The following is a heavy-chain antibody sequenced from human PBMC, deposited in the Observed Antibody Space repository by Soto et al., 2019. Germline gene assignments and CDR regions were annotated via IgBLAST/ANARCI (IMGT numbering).Heavy chain of an antibody. CDR1: GFTFSSYG. Sequence: QVQLVESGGGVVQPGRSLRLSCAASGFTFSSYGMHWVRQAPGKGLEWVAVISYDGSNKYYADSVKGRFTISRDNSKNPLYLQMNSLRAEDTGVYYCATGDIVVVPAAIFYWGQGTLVTVSS. D-gene: IGHD2-2*01. CDR2: ISYDGSNK. CDR3: ATGDIVVVPAAIFY. J-gene: IGHJ4*02. V-gene: IGHV3-30*03.